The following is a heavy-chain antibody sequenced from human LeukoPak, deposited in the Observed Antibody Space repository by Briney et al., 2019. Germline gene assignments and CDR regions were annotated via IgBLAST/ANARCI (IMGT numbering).Heavy chain of an antibody. CDR2: ISSSSSYI. D-gene: IGHD6-13*01. Sequence: PGGSLRLSCAASGFTFSSYSMNWVRQAPGKGLEWVSSISSSSSYIYYADSVKGRFTISRDNAKNSLYLQMNSLRAEDTAVYYCARDYSRSAYYFDYWGQGTLVTVSS. CDR1: GFTFSSYS. J-gene: IGHJ4*02. CDR3: ARDYSRSAYYFDY. V-gene: IGHV3-21*04.